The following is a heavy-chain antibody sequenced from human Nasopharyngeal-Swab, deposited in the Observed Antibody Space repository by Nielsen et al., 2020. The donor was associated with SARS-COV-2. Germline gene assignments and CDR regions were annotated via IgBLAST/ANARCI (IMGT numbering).Heavy chain of an antibody. Sequence: SLKISCAASGFIFDGYALHWVRQAPERGLEWVSGISWNSGIIGYADSVKGRFTISRDNAKSSLSLQMNSLRPEDTALYYCARGLGGSSDYYGMDVWGQGTTVTVSS. V-gene: IGHV3-9*01. CDR3: ARGLGGSSDYYGMDV. CDR2: ISWNSGII. D-gene: IGHD6-6*01. CDR1: GFIFDGYA. J-gene: IGHJ6*02.